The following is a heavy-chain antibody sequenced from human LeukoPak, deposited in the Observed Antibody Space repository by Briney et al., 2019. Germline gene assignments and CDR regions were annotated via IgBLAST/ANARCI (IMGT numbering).Heavy chain of an antibody. Sequence: GGSLRLSCAASGFTVSSNYMSWVRQAPGKGLEWVSVIYSGGSTYYADSVKGRFTISRDNSKNTLYLQMNSLRAEDTAVYYCAREGHDSISWYWDYWGQGTLVTVSS. CDR1: GFTVSSNY. V-gene: IGHV3-53*01. CDR2: IYSGGST. J-gene: IGHJ4*02. D-gene: IGHD6-13*01. CDR3: AREGHDSISWYWDY.